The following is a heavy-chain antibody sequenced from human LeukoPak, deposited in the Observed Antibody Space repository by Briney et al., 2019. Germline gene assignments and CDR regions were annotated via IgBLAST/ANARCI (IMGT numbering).Heavy chain of an antibody. CDR3: AKVGVRSGQWVGHFDY. CDR1: GFTFSSYG. D-gene: IGHD6-19*01. CDR2: ISYDGIIK. Sequence: GGSLRLSCAASGFTFSSYGMHWVRQAPGKGLEWVAFISYDGIIKYYADSVKGRFTISRDNSKNMVYLQMNSLRAEDTAVYYCAKVGVRSGQWVGHFDYWGQGTLVTVSS. J-gene: IGHJ4*02. V-gene: IGHV3-30*19.